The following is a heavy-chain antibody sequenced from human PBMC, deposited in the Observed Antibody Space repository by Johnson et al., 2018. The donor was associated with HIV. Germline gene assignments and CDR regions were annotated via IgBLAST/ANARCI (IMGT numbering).Heavy chain of an antibody. J-gene: IGHJ3*02. CDR1: GFTFSSYG. Sequence: QVQLVESGGGVVQPGRSLRLSCAASGFTFSSYGMHWVRQAPGKGLEWVAVIWYDGSNKYYADSVKGRFTISRDNSKNTLYLQMNSLRAEDTAVYYCARDKGRGAFDIWGQGTMVTVSS. V-gene: IGHV3-33*08. CDR2: IWYDGSNK. D-gene: IGHD3-10*01. CDR3: ARDKGRGAFDI.